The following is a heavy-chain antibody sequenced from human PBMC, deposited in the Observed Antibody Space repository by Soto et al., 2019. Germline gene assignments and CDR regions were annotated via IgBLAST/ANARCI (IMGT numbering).Heavy chain of an antibody. D-gene: IGHD5-12*01. J-gene: IGHJ5*02. Sequence: QVQLVQSGAEVKKPGASVKVSCKASGYTFTDYYMHWVRQAPGQGLEWMGWINPNSGGTNYAQKFQGRVTMTRDTSISTAYMELSRLRSDDTAVYYCASSRDGYTQYNWFDPWGQGTLVTVSS. CDR2: INPNSGGT. V-gene: IGHV1-2*02. CDR3: ASSRDGYTQYNWFDP. CDR1: GYTFTDYY.